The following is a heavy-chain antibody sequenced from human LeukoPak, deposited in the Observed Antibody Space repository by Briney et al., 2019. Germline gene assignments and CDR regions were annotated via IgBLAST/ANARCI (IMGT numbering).Heavy chain of an antibody. J-gene: IGHJ4*02. CDR3: ARDSVGFGELETYYFDY. Sequence: SETLSLTCAVYGGSFSGYYWSWIRQPPGKGLGWIGEINHSGSTNYNPSLKSRVTISVDTSKNQFSLKLSSVTAADTAVYYCARDSVGFGELETYYFDYWGQGTLVTVSS. D-gene: IGHD3-10*01. V-gene: IGHV4-34*01. CDR2: INHSGST. CDR1: GGSFSGYY.